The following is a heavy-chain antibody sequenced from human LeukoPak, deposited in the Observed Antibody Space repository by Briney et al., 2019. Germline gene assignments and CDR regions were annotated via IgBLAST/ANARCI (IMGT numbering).Heavy chain of an antibody. CDR1: GYTLTELS. V-gene: IGHV1-24*01. J-gene: IGHJ1*01. CDR3: ATVAIGGYYTLLAEYFQH. CDR2: FDPEDGET. Sequence: ASVKVSCKVSGYTLTELSMHWVRQAPGKGLEWRGGFDPEDGETIYAQKFQGRVTMTEDTSTDTAYMELSSLRSEDTAVYYCATVAIGGYYTLLAEYFQHRGQGTLVTVSS. D-gene: IGHD3-3*01.